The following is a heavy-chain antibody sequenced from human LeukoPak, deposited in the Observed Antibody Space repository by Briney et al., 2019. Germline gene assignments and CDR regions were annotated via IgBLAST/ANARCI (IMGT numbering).Heavy chain of an antibody. Sequence: GGSLRLSCAASGFTFSNYGMSWVRQAPGKGLEWVSDVRGSGYSAHYADSVKGRFTISRDNSKNTVYLQMNSLRAEDTAVYYCAKSPSVVGGGYYYYYMDVWGKGTTVTVSS. V-gene: IGHV3-23*01. CDR1: GFTFSNYG. CDR2: VRGSGYSA. CDR3: AKSPSVVGGGYYYYYMDV. D-gene: IGHD2-15*01. J-gene: IGHJ6*03.